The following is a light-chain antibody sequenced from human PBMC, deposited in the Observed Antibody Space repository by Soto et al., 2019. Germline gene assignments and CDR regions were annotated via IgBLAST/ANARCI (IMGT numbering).Light chain of an antibody. Sequence: EIVLTQSPGTLSLSPGERATLSCRASQSVSSDYLAWYQQKPGQAPRLLIYGASSRATGIPDRFSGSGSGTDFTLTISRLEPKDFAVYYCQQYGSSPRYTFGQGTKLEIK. CDR1: QSVSSDY. CDR2: GAS. CDR3: QQYGSSPRYT. J-gene: IGKJ2*01. V-gene: IGKV3-20*01.